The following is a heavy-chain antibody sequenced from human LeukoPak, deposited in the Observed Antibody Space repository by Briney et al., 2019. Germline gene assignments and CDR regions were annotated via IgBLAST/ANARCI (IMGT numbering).Heavy chain of an antibody. CDR3: ARSIGWQGYDY. CDR1: GFTFSSYE. J-gene: IGHJ4*02. V-gene: IGHV3-48*03. D-gene: IGHD6-19*01. Sequence: GRTLRLPCAASGFTFSSYEMNWVRQAPGKALEWVSCISSSGSAIYYADSLKGRFTISRDNAKNSLYLQMNSLRAEDTAVYYCARSIGWQGYDYWGQGTLVTASS. CDR2: ISSSGSAI.